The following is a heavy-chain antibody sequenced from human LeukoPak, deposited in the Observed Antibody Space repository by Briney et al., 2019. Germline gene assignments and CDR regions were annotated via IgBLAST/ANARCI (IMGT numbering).Heavy chain of an antibody. CDR1: GFTFSIYE. V-gene: IGHV3-48*03. Sequence: GGSLRLSCAPSGFTFSIYEMNWVRQAPGEGLEWVSHISSSGNNIYYADSVKGRFTISRDNAKNSLYLQMNSLRAEDTAIYYCASMYYGSGSYDYWGQGTLVTVSS. D-gene: IGHD3-10*01. CDR2: ISSSGNNI. J-gene: IGHJ4*02. CDR3: ASMYYGSGSYDY.